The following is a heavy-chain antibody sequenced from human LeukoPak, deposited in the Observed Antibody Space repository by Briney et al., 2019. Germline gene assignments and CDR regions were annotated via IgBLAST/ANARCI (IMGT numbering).Heavy chain of an antibody. V-gene: IGHV3-21*01. CDR1: GFTFSNYN. Sequence: GGSLRLSCAASGFTFSNYNMNWVRQAPGKGLEWASSITSTSSYIYCADSVKGRFTISRDNAENSLYLQMNSLRAEDTAVYYCARDPYSGSYGDYYYYSMDVWGKGTTVTVSS. CDR2: ITSTSSYI. D-gene: IGHD1-26*01. J-gene: IGHJ6*03. CDR3: ARDPYSGSYGDYYYYSMDV.